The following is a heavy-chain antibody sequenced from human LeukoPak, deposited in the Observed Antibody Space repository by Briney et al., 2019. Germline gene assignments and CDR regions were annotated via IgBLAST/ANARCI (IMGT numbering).Heavy chain of an antibody. CDR3: AREKTYGDYGLGALDY. V-gene: IGHV1-46*01. CDR1: GYTFTSYY. J-gene: IGHJ4*02. Sequence: ASVKVSCKASGYTFTSYYMHWARQAPGQGLEWMGIINPSGGSTSYAQKFQGRLTMTRDTSTSTVYMKLSSLRSEDTAVYYCAREKTYGDYGLGALDYWGQGTLVTVSS. CDR2: INPSGGST. D-gene: IGHD4-17*01.